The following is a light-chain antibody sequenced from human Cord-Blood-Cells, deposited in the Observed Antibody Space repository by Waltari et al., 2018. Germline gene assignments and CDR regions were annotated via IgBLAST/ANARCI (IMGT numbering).Light chain of an antibody. J-gene: IGLJ1*01. CDR1: ALPKQY. CDR2: KGS. Sequence: SYELTQPPSVSVSPGQTARITCSGDALPKQYAYWYQQKPGQAPVLVIYKGSERPSGITERFSGSSSGTTVTLTISGVQAEDEADYYCQSADSSGTSFVFGTGTKVTVL. CDR3: QSADSSGTSFV. V-gene: IGLV3-25*03.